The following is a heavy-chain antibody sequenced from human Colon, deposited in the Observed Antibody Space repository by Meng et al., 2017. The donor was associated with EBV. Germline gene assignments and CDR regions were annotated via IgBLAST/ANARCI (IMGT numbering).Heavy chain of an antibody. D-gene: IGHD5-18*01. V-gene: IGHV4-39*07. J-gene: IGHJ4*02. CDR3: ARGIQIWHEIDY. Sequence: PQLPGWGPGLVKPSETLSLTCTVSGGSISSSSYSCAWIRQPPGKGLEWIGGISYGGSTSYNPSLKSRVTISIDTSKNQFSLSLTSVTAADTAIYYCARGIQIWHEIDYWGQGTLVTVSS. CDR1: GGSISSSSYS. CDR2: ISYGGST.